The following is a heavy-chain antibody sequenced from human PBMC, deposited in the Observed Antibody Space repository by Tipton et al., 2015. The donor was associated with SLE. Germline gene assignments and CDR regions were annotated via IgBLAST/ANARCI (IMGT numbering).Heavy chain of an antibody. J-gene: IGHJ4*02. V-gene: IGHV3-23*01. Sequence: GSLRLSCAASGFTFSNYAMSWVRQAPGKGLEWVSTISGSGGSKYNADSMKGRFTISRDNSKNTLYLQMNSLRVEDTAVYYCAKAPLKDYDLDGWDYWGQGTLVTVSS. CDR3: AKAPLKDYDLDGWDY. D-gene: IGHD3-22*01. CDR2: ISGSGGSK. CDR1: GFTFSNYA.